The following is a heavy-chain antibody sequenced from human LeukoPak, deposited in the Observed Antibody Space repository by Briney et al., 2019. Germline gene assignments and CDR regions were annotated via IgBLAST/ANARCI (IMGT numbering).Heavy chain of an antibody. CDR1: GFTFSNFW. CDR3: ARGLSRTGVVVITTAPVGN. Sequence: GGSLRLSCTASGFTFSNFWMGWVRQAPGKGLEWVANIKQDETEKFYVGSVKGRFTISRDNAKNSLYLQMNSLRAEDTAVYYCARGLSRTGVVVITTAPVGNWGQGTLVTVSS. CDR2: IKQDETEK. D-gene: IGHD3-22*01. J-gene: IGHJ4*02. V-gene: IGHV3-7*03.